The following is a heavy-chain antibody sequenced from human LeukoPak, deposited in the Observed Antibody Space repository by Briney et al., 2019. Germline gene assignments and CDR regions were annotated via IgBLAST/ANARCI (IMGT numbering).Heavy chain of an antibody. Sequence: GGSLRLSCAASGFTVSSNYMSWVRQAPGKGLEWVSVIYSGGSTYYADSVKGRFTISRDNSKNTLYLQMNSLRAEDTAVCYCARWNYYGSGSSDYWGQGTLVTVSS. V-gene: IGHV3-53*01. CDR2: IYSGGST. CDR3: ARWNYYGSGSSDY. CDR1: GFTVSSNY. J-gene: IGHJ4*02. D-gene: IGHD3-10*01.